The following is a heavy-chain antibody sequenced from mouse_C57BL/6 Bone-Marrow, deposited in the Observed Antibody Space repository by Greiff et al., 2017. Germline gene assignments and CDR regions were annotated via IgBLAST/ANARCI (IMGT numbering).Heavy chain of an antibody. CDR3: ARERGLLPYAMDY. J-gene: IGHJ4*01. CDR1: GYTFTSYW. V-gene: IGHV1-55*01. Sequence: QVQLQQPGAELVKPGASVKMSCKASGYTFTSYWITWVKQRPGQGLEWIGDIYPGSGSTTYNEKFKSKATLTVDTSSSTAYMQLSSLTSEDPAVYYCARERGLLPYAMDYWGQGTSVTVSS. D-gene: IGHD1-1*01. CDR2: IYPGSGST.